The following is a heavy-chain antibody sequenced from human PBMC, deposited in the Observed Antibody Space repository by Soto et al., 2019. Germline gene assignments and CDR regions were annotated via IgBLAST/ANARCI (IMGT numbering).Heavy chain of an antibody. CDR2: IIPIFGTA. CDR3: AKDRWARDSIDV. CDR1: GGTFSSYA. V-gene: IGHV1-69*13. J-gene: IGHJ6*02. Sequence: ASVNVSCKASGGTFSSYAISWVRQAPGQGLEWMGGIIPIFGTANYAQKFQGRVTITADESTSTAYMELSSLRPEDTAVYYCAKDRWARDSIDVWGQGTTVTVSS.